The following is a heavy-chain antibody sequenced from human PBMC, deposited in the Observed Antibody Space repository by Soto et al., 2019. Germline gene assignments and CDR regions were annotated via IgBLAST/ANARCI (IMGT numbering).Heavy chain of an antibody. CDR2: IFPGNSDV. Sequence: EVQLVQSGAQVKKPGESLKISCQASGYFFTTYWIGWVRQMPGKGLEWMGTIFPGNSDVRYSPSFQGQVTISADRSISPAYLQWSSLKASDTAIYYCARHPAYDHPSGHFDLWGRGTLVTVS. D-gene: IGHD3-22*01. J-gene: IGHJ2*01. CDR1: GYFFTTYW. CDR3: ARHPAYDHPSGHFDL. V-gene: IGHV5-51*01.